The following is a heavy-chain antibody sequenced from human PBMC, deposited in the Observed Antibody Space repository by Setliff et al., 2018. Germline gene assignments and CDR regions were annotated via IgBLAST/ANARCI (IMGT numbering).Heavy chain of an antibody. Sequence: PSETLSLTCAASGGTFSYYYCTWIRQPPGKGLEWVGEINHTGTTKYNPSLQSRVTISIDTSKDQFSLTVTSVTAADTAMYYCARGRNVAARLDSWGQGTLVTVSS. CDR1: GGTFSYYY. CDR3: ARGRNVAARLDS. J-gene: IGHJ4*02. D-gene: IGHD6-6*01. V-gene: IGHV4-34*01. CDR2: INHTGTT.